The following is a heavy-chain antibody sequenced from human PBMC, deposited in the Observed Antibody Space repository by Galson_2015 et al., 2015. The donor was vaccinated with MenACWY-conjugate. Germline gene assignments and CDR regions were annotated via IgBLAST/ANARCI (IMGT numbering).Heavy chain of an antibody. CDR2: ISYDGSNK. CDR1: GFTFSSYG. CDR3: AKGELGESYYYYGMDV. Sequence: SLRLSCAASGFTFSSYGMHWVRQAPGKGLEWVAVISYDGSNKYYADSVKGRFTISRDNSRNTLYLQMNSLRAEDTAVYYCAKGELGESYYYYGMDVWGQGTTVTVSS. D-gene: IGHD7-27*01. J-gene: IGHJ6*02. V-gene: IGHV3-30*18.